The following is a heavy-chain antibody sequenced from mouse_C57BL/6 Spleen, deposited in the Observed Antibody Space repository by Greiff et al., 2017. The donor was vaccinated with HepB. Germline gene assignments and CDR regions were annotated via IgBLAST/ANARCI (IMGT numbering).Heavy chain of an antibody. V-gene: IGHV1-19*01. CDR1: GYTFTDYY. CDR2: INPYNGGT. CDR3: AREADSAMDY. Sequence: EVQLQQSGPVLVKPGASVKMSCKASGYTFTDYYMNWVKQSHGKSLEWIGVINPYNGGTSYNQKFKGKATLTVDKSSSTAYMELNSLTSEDSAVYYCAREADSAMDYWGQGTSVTVSS. D-gene: IGHD2-13*01. J-gene: IGHJ4*01.